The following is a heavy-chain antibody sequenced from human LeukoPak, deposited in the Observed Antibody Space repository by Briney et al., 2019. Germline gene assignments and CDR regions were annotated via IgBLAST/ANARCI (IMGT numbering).Heavy chain of an antibody. CDR2: INTNTGNP. CDR3: AREAVVVPAANNYYYYMDV. CDR1: GYTFTSYA. J-gene: IGHJ6*03. D-gene: IGHD2-2*01. Sequence: ASVKVSCKASGYTFTSYAMNWVRQAPGQGLEWMGWINTNTGNPTYAQGFTGRFVFSLDTSVSTAYLQISSLKAEDTAVYYCAREAVVVPAANNYYYYMDVWGKGTTATVSS. V-gene: IGHV7-4-1*02.